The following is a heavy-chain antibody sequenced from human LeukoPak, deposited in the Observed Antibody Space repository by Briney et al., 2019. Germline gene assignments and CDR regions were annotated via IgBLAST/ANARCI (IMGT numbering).Heavy chain of an antibody. Sequence: GGSLRLSCAASGFTFSTYAMHWVRQAPGKGLEWVALISYDGSNKYYADSVKGRFTISRDNSKNTLDLQMNSLRAEDTAVYYCAKAAVTLYSSSWFDYWGQGTLVTVSS. CDR3: AKAAVTLYSSSWFDY. CDR1: GFTFSTYA. CDR2: ISYDGSNK. J-gene: IGHJ4*02. D-gene: IGHD6-13*01. V-gene: IGHV3-30-3*01.